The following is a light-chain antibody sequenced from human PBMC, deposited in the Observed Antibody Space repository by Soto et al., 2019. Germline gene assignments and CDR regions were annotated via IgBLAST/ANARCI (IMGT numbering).Light chain of an antibody. V-gene: IGKV3-15*01. CDR3: HQYNNWPPYT. J-gene: IGKJ2*01. CDR2: GAS. CDR1: QSVSSN. Sequence: EIVMTQSPATLSVSPGERATLSCRASQSVSSNLAWYQQKPGQAPRLLIYGASTRATGIPARFSGSASGTEFTLTISSLQSEDFAVYYCHQYNNWPPYTFGQGTKLQIK.